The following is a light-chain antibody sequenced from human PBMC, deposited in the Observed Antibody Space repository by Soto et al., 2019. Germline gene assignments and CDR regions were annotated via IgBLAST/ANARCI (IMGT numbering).Light chain of an antibody. CDR2: AVS. Sequence: QSALTQPASVSGSPGQSITISCTGTSSDVGDHNYVSWYQQQPGKAPKLMIYAVSNRPSGVSNRFSGSKSGNTASLTISGLQAEDGAYYYCSLYTTSSTLIFGGGTKLTVL. V-gene: IGLV2-14*03. CDR1: SSDVGDHNY. J-gene: IGLJ2*01. CDR3: SLYTTSSTLI.